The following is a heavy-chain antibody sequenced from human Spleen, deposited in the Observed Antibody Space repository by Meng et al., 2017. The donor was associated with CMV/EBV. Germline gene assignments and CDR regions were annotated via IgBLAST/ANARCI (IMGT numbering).Heavy chain of an antibody. CDR3: ARDPLLTIFGERGAFDI. CDR2: ISRTGNTI. CDR1: GVTFGSYS. V-gene: IGHV3-48*04. J-gene: IGHJ3*02. D-gene: IGHD3-3*01. Sequence: GESLKISCAASGVTFGSYSMTWVRQAPGKGLEWVSYISRTGNTIYYADSVKGRFTISRDNAKNSLSLQMNSLRAEDTAVYYFARDPLLTIFGERGAFDIWGQGTMVTVSS.